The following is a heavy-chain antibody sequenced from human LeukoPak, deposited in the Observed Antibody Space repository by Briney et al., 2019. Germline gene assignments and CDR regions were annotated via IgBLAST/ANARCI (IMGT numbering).Heavy chain of an antibody. J-gene: IGHJ4*02. CDR2: ICPDGTGI. CDR1: GFIFSFYC. CDR3: VRDFRSADY. V-gene: IGHV3-74*01. Sequence: GGSLRLSCAASGFIFSFYCMHWVRQAPVKGPMWVSRICPDGTGISYADSVKARFTTSRDNAKNTVYLQMNSLREEDTAVYYCVRDFRSADYWGQGTLVTVSS.